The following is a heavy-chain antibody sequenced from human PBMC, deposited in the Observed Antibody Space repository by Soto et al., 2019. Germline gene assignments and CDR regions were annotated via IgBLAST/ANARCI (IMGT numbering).Heavy chain of an antibody. D-gene: IGHD2-21*02. J-gene: IGHJ4*02. Sequence: QITLRESGPTLVKPTQTLTLTCTFSGFSLTTRPVGVGWIRQSPGKALEWLAFAYWDDDNRYSPSLRSRLTVTKDTSKNQVVLTMTNVDPVDTATCFCAHRRHSGDWNGGFFDYWGQGTLVTVSS. CDR1: GFSLTTRPVG. CDR3: AHRRHSGDWNGGFFDY. V-gene: IGHV2-5*02. CDR2: AYWDDDN.